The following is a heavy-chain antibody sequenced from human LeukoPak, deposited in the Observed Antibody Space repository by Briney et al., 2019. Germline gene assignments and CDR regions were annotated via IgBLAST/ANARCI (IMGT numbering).Heavy chain of an antibody. CDR1: GYTFISYN. CDR2: VNPRSGDA. D-gene: IGHD2-8*01. V-gene: IGHV1-8*03. J-gene: IGHJ4*02. Sequence: ASVMVSCKASGYTFISYNINWLRQATGQGLEWMGWVNPRSGDAGYLQKFQGRLTITRDSSIDTAYMDLSGLSSEDTAVYYCARGVPLGYCTYGVCYPPYYFDYWGQGTLVTASS. CDR3: ARGVPLGYCTYGVCYPPYYFDY.